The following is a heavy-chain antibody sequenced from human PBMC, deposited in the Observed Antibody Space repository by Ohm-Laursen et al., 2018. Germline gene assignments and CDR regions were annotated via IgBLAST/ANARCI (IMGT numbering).Heavy chain of an antibody. V-gene: IGHV4-59*01. CDR1: GGSISTYY. D-gene: IGHD4-17*01. J-gene: IGHJ4*02. CDR2: IYYSGST. CDR3: ARGGYGDQQGYFDY. Sequence: TLPLTCTVSGGSISTYYWSWIRQPPGKGLEWIGYIYYSGSTNYNPSPKSRVTISVDTSKIQLSLRLSSVTAADTAVYYCARGGYGDQQGYFDYWGQGTLVTVSS.